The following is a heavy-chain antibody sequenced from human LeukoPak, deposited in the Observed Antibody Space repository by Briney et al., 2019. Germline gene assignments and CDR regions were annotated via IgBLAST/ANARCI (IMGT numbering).Heavy chain of an antibody. CDR3: ASRTAVAGADY. CDR1: GGSFSGYY. CDR2: INRSGST. V-gene: IGHV4-34*01. J-gene: IGHJ4*02. D-gene: IGHD6-19*01. Sequence: SETLSLTCAVYGGSFSGYYWSWIRQPPGKGLEWIGEINRSGSTNYNPSLKSRVTISVDTSKNQFSLKLSSVTAADTAVYYCASRTAVAGADYWGQGTLVTVSS.